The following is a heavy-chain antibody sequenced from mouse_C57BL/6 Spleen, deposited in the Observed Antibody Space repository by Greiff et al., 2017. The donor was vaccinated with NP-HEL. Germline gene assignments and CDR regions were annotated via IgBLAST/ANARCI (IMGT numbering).Heavy chain of an antibody. J-gene: IGHJ4*01. Sequence: EVMLVESGGGLVKPGGSLKLSCAASGFTFSDYGMHWVRQAPEKGLEWVAYISSGSSTIYYADTVKGRFTISRDNAKNTLFLQMTSLRSEDTAMYYWARITTVVAKDYYAMDYWGQGTSVTVSS. CDR3: ARITTVVAKDYYAMDY. D-gene: IGHD1-1*01. V-gene: IGHV5-17*01. CDR2: ISSGSSTI. CDR1: GFTFSDYG.